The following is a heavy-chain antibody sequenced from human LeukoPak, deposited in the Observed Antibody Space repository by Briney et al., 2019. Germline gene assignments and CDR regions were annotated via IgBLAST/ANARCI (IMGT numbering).Heavy chain of an antibody. J-gene: IGHJ4*02. D-gene: IGHD5-18*01. CDR1: AYSISSGYY. V-gene: IGHV4-38-2*01. CDR3: ARGDSYGPFDY. Sequence: KPSETLSLTCAVSAYSISSGYYWGWIRQPPGKGLEWIGSIYHSGSTYYNPSLKSRVTISVDTSKNQFSLKLSSVTAADTAVYYCARGDSYGPFDYWGQGTLVTVSS. CDR2: IYHSGST.